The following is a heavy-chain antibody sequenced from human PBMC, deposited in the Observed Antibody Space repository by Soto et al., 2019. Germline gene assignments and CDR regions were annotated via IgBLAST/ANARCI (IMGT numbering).Heavy chain of an antibody. D-gene: IGHD3-10*01. CDR2: TYYRSKWYN. Sequence: PSQTLSLTCAISGDSVSSNSAAWNWIRQSPSRGLEWLGRTYYRSKWYNDYAVSVKSRITINPDTSKNQFSLQLNSVTPEDTAVYYCARDPQYYYGSGSFYYFDYWGQRTLVIVSS. CDR1: GDSVSSNSAA. V-gene: IGHV6-1*01. J-gene: IGHJ4*02. CDR3: ARDPQYYYGSGSFYYFDY.